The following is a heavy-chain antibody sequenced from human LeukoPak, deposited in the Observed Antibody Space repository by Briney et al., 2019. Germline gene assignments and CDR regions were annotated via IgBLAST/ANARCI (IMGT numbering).Heavy chain of an antibody. CDR2: IIPILGIA. Sequence: SVKVSCKASGGTFSSYAISWVRQAPGQGLEWMGRIIPILGIANYAQKFQGRVTITADKSTSTAYMELSSLRSEDTAVYYCARDPGYSSSWYFGPWGQETLVTVSS. CDR3: ARDPGYSSSWYFGP. D-gene: IGHD6-13*01. J-gene: IGHJ5*02. CDR1: GGTFSSYA. V-gene: IGHV1-69*04.